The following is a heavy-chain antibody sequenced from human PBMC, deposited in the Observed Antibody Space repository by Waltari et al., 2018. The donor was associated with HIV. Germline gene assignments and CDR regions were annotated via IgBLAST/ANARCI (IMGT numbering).Heavy chain of an antibody. D-gene: IGHD3-16*01. Sequence: QVQLQESGPGLVKPSQTLSLTCTVSGGSISSGGYYWSWIRQHPGKGLEWIWYIYYSGRPSYNPSLKSRVTISVDTSKNQFSLKLSSVTAADTAVYYCARVLSAGGVRWFDPWGQGTLVTVSS. V-gene: IGHV4-31*03. J-gene: IGHJ5*02. CDR1: GGSISSGGYY. CDR3: ARVLSAGGVRWFDP. CDR2: IYYSGRP.